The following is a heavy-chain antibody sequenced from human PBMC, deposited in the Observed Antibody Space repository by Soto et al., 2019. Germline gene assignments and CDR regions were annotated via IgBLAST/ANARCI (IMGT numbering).Heavy chain of an antibody. CDR2: ILYDGSNK. J-gene: IGHJ6*02. D-gene: IGHD1-1*01. CDR3: AKGATWKSDGAYYYGMDV. CDR1: GFTFSSYG. V-gene: IGHV3-30*18. Sequence: QVQLVESGGGVVQPGRSLRLSCAASGFTFSSYGMNWVRQAPGKGLEWVAVILYDGSNKYYADSVKGRFTISRDNSKNTLYLQMNSLRAEDTAVYYCAKGATWKSDGAYYYGMDVWGQGTTVTVSS.